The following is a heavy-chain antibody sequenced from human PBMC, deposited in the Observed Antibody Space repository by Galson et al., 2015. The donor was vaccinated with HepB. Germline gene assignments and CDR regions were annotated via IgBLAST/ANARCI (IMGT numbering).Heavy chain of an antibody. Sequence: SLRLSCAASGFSFSSYTMNWVRQAPGKGLEWVSAITMTSSDTHYADSVKGRFTISRDNAKNSLYLQMNSLRAEDTALYYCARGSVEIRDFDSWGQGTLVTVSS. V-gene: IGHV3-21*01. CDR2: ITMTSSDT. CDR1: GFSFSSYT. D-gene: IGHD3-3*01. J-gene: IGHJ4*02. CDR3: ARGSVEIRDFDS.